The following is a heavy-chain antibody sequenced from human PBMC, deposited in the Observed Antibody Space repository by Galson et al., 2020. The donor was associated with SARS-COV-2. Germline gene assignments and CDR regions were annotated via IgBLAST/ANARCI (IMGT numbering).Heavy chain of an antibody. CDR3: GCSWGGGACDV. CDR2: IGRNGDST. Sequence: GGSLRLSCSASGFALSRCSVHWVRQTPERGLQYVSGIGRNGDSTYYADSVKGRFFISRDNSQNTLYLQMNSLRLEDTAVYSCGCSWGGGACDVWVRGTTFTVAS. CDR1: GFALSRCS. D-gene: IGHD7-27*01. J-gene: IGHJ3*01. V-gene: IGHV3-64D*08.